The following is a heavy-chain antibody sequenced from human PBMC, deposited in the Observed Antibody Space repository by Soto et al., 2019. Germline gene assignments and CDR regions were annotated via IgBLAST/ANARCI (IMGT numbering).Heavy chain of an antibody. CDR3: AGGYYYYMDV. J-gene: IGHJ6*03. Sequence: SETLSLTFTVSVGSISSYYWSWIRQPPGKGLEWIGYIYYSGSTNYNPSLKSRVTISVDTSKNQFSLKLSSVTAADTAVYYCAGGYYYYMDVWGKGTTVTVSS. D-gene: IGHD3-16*01. V-gene: IGHV4-59*01. CDR2: IYYSGST. CDR1: VGSISSYY.